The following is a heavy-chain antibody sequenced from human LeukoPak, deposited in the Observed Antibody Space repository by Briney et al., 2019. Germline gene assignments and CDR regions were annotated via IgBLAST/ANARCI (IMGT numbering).Heavy chain of an antibody. V-gene: IGHV3-7*04. J-gene: IGHJ4*02. Sequence: PGGSLRLSCAASGFTFNTYRMTWVRQAPGKGLEWVANIKPDGSETDYVDSVKGRFTISRDNTMNSLYLQMNSLRAEDTALFYCARAGYTYGFDYWGQGALVTVSS. CDR3: ARAGYTYGFDY. CDR2: IKPDGSET. D-gene: IGHD5-18*01. CDR1: GFTFNTYR.